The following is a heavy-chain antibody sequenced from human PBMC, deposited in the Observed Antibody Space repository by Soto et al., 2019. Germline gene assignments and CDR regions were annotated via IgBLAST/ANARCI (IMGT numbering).Heavy chain of an antibody. CDR3: ARDTGSGYYYVSYFDY. D-gene: IGHD3-22*01. J-gene: IGHJ4*02. Sequence: GGSLRLSCAASGFTFSSYSMNWVRQAPGRGLEWVSSISSSSSYIYYADSVKGRFTISRDNAKNSLYLQMNSLRAEDTAVYYCARDTGSGYYYVSYFDYWGQGTLVTVSS. V-gene: IGHV3-21*01. CDR2: ISSSSSYI. CDR1: GFTFSSYS.